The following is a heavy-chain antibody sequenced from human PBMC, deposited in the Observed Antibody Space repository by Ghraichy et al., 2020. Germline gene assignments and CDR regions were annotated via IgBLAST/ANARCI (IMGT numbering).Heavy chain of an antibody. D-gene: IGHD2-2*01. CDR1: GYTLTELS. Sequence: ASVKVSCKVSGYTLTELSMHWVRQAPGKGLEWMGGFDPEDGETIYAQKFQGRVTMTEDTSTDTAYMELSSLRSEDTAVYYCATGWEFQDIVVVPALYYYYYGMDVWGQGTTVTVSS. J-gene: IGHJ6*02. CDR3: ATGWEFQDIVVVPALYYYYYGMDV. V-gene: IGHV1-24*01. CDR2: FDPEDGET.